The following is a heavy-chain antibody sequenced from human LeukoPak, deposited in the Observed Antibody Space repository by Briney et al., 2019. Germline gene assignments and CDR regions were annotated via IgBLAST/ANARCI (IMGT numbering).Heavy chain of an antibody. CDR1: GGSISSGDYY. V-gene: IGHV4-30-4*01. CDR3: ARVSNWNDGDY. J-gene: IGHJ4*02. D-gene: IGHD1-20*01. CDR2: IYYSEST. Sequence: PSETLSLTCTVSGGSISSGDYYWSWIRQPPGKGLEWIGYIYYSESTYYNPSLKSRVTISVDTSKNQFSLKLSSVTAADTAVYYCARVSNWNDGDYWGQGTLVTVPS.